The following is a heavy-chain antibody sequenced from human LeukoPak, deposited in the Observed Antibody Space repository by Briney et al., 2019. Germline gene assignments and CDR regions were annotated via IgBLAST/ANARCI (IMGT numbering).Heavy chain of an antibody. V-gene: IGHV1-69*05. Sequence: SVKLSSTASGGTFSSYATTWVRQAPGQGLEWMGRVIPIFGTANYTQKLQRRVTITTDESTSTAYMELSSLRSEDTAVYYCAGDRYISSSYYYYMDVWGKGTTVTVPS. CDR2: VIPIFGTA. CDR1: GGTFSSYA. J-gene: IGHJ6*03. CDR3: AGDRYISSSYYYYMDV. D-gene: IGHD6-6*01.